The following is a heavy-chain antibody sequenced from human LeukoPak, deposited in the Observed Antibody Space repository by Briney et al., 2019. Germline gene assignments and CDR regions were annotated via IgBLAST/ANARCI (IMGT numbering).Heavy chain of an antibody. CDR2: ISSSGSTI. CDR1: GFTFSDYY. Sequence: GGSLRLSCAASGFTFSDYYMSWIRPAPEKGLEWVSYISSSGSTIYYADSVKGRFTISRDNAKNSLYLQMNSLRAEDTAVYYCASNPTSDYSNYYYYYYMDVWGKGTTVTVSS. V-gene: IGHV3-11*04. CDR3: ASNPTSDYSNYYYYYYMDV. J-gene: IGHJ6*03. D-gene: IGHD4-11*01.